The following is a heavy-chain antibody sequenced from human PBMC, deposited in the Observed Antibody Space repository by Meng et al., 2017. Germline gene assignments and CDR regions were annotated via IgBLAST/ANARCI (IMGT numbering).Heavy chain of an antibody. CDR3: ARVGSGSYYFLDY. CDR2: IIPIFGTA. D-gene: IGHD1-26*01. V-gene: IGHV1-69*06. Sequence: SVKVSCKASGGTFSSYAISWVRQAPGQGLEWMGGIIPIFGTANYAQKFQGRVTITADKSTSTAYMELSSLRSEDTAVYYCARVGSGSYYFLDYWGQGTLVTVSS. CDR1: GGTFSSYA. J-gene: IGHJ4*02.